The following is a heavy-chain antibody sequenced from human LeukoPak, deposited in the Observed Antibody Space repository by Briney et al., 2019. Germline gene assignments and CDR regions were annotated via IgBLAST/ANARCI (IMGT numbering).Heavy chain of an antibody. CDR2: ISAYNGNT. V-gene: IGHV1-18*01. J-gene: IGHJ6*02. CDR3: ARMGKDIVVVPAAMGRYYYYGMDV. D-gene: IGHD2-2*01. Sequence: ASVKVSCKASGYTFTSYDINWVRQATGQGLEWMGWISAYNGNTNYAQKLQGRVTMTTDTSTSTAYMELRSLRSDDTAVYYCARMGKDIVVVPAAMGRYYYYGMDVWGQGTTVTVSS. CDR1: GYTFTSYD.